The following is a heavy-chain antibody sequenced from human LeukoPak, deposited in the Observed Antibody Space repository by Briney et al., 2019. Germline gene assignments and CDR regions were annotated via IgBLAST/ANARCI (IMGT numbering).Heavy chain of an antibody. V-gene: IGHV4-59*08. D-gene: IGHD3-22*01. CDR2: IYYSGIT. CDR3: ARLHYDSSGYYYFDY. Sequence: SETLSLTCTASGGSISSDYWSWIRQPPGKGLEWIGYIYYSGITNYNPSLKSRVTISVDTSKNQFSLKLSSVTAADTAVYYCARLHYDSSGYYYFDYWGQGTLVTVSS. CDR1: GGSISSDY. J-gene: IGHJ4*02.